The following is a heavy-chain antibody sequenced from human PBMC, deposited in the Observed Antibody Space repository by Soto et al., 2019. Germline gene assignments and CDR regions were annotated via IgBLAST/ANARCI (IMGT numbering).Heavy chain of an antibody. V-gene: IGHV3-23*01. J-gene: IGHJ4*02. D-gene: IGHD3-3*01. CDR1: GFSFSSFA. Sequence: VHLLQSGGGLVQPGGSLRLSCAASGFSFSSFALSWVRQSPGKGLEWVAAVSGRGGDTYYANSVKGRFTISRDNSQNTLFLQMNSLRVEDSAIYYCAKDPNFDFWSGFSAVYFDYWGQGTLVTVSS. CDR2: VSGRGGDT. CDR3: AKDPNFDFWSGFSAVYFDY.